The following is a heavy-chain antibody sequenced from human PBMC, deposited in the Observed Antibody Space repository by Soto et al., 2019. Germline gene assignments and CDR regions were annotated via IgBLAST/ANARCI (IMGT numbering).Heavy chain of an antibody. J-gene: IGHJ4*02. Sequence: GESLKISCKGSGYSFTSYWIGWVRQMPGKGLEWMGIIYPSDSDTRYSPSFQGQVTISADKSINSLYLQMNSLRAEDTAVYFCARDESAGSSIRYWGQGIPVTVSS. V-gene: IGHV5-51*01. CDR3: ARDESAGSSIRY. CDR1: GYSFTSYW. CDR2: IYPSDSDT. D-gene: IGHD2-2*01.